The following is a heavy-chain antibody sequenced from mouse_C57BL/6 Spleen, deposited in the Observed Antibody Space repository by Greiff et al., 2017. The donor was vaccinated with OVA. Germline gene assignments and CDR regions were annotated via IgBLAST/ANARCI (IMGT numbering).Heavy chain of an antibody. CDR2: ISSGSSTI. V-gene: IGHV5-17*01. CDR3: ARDAMDY. J-gene: IGHJ4*01. CDR1: GFTFSDYG. Sequence: DVHLVESGGGLVKPGGSLKLSCAASGFTFSDYGMHWVRQAPEKGLEWVAYISSGSSTIYYAATVKGRFTISRDNAKNTLFLQMTSLRSEDTASYYCARDAMDYWGQGTSVTVSS.